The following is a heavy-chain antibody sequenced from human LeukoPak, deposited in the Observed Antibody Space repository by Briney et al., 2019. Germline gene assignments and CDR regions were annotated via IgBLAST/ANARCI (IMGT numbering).Heavy chain of an antibody. Sequence: PSETLSLTCTVSGYSISSGYYWGWIRPPPGKGLEWIGSIYHSGSTYYNPSLKSRVTISVDTSKNQFSLKLSSVTAADTAVYYCARASDSSSVDYWGQGTLVTVSS. CDR2: IYHSGST. V-gene: IGHV4-38-2*02. J-gene: IGHJ4*02. CDR3: ARASDSSSVDY. D-gene: IGHD6-13*01. CDR1: GYSISSGYY.